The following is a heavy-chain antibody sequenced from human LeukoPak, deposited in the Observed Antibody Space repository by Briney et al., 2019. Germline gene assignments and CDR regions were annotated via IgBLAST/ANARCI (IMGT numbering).Heavy chain of an antibody. CDR2: ISASGTTT. Sequence: GGSLRPSCAASGFTFSSYAMSWVRQAPGKGLEWVSAISASGTTTYYADSVQGRFTISRDNSKNTLYLQMNSLRAEDTAVYYCAKSSIFYDSSGYYVGEKYYFDYWGQGTLVTVSS. V-gene: IGHV3-23*01. CDR1: GFTFSSYA. D-gene: IGHD3-22*01. J-gene: IGHJ4*02. CDR3: AKSSIFYDSSGYYVGEKYYFDY.